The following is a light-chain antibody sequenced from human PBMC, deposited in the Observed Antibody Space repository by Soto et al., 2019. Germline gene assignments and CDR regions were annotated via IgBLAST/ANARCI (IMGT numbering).Light chain of an antibody. CDR1: QSISNW. CDR3: QQYDSGT. CDR2: RAS. J-gene: IGKJ1*01. V-gene: IGKV1-5*03. Sequence: DIQMTQSPSTLSASVGVRVTITCRASQSISNWLAWYQQKPGGAPKLLIFRASSLERGVPSRFSGSGSGTEFTLTISSLQPDDFATYYCQQYDSGTFGQGTQVELK.